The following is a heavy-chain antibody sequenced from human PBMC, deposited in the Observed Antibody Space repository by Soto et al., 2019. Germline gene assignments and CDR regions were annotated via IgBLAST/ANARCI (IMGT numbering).Heavy chain of an antibody. D-gene: IGHD3-10*01. CDR3: ARELRFGEDYYGMDV. J-gene: IGHJ6*02. CDR1: GGSISSGGYY. V-gene: IGHV4-31*03. Sequence: PSETLSLTCTVSGGSISSGGYYWSWIRQHPGKGLEWIGYIYYSGSTYYNPSLKSRVTISVDTSKNQFPLKLSSVTAADTAVYYCARELRFGEDYYGMDVWGQGTTVTVSS. CDR2: IYYSGST.